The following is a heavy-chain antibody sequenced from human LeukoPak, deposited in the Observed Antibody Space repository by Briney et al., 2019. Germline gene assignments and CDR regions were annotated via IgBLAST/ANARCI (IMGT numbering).Heavy chain of an antibody. Sequence: PGGSLRLSCAASGFTFSSYGMHWVRQAPGKGLEWVEVIWYDGSNKYYADSVKGRFTISRDNSKNTLYLQMNSLRAEDTAVYYCVKDPRSCGNYMDVWGKGTTVTVSS. V-gene: IGHV3-33*06. D-gene: IGHD6-13*01. CDR1: GFTFSSYG. J-gene: IGHJ6*03. CDR2: IWYDGSNK. CDR3: VKDPRSCGNYMDV.